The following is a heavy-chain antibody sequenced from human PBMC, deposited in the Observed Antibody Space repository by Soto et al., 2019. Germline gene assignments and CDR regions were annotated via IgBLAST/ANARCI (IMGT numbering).Heavy chain of an antibody. V-gene: IGHV4-59*01. CDR3: ARGGETDYDFWSGLSPIYY. J-gene: IGHJ4*02. CDR2: IFYSDNT. Sequence: ETLSLTCTVSGGSISTYYWSWIRQSPGKGLEWIGYIFYSDNTNYNPSLRSRVTISVDTSKSQFSLKLTSVTAADTAVYYCARGGETDYDFWSGLSPIYYWGQGSLVPVAS. CDR1: GGSISTYY. D-gene: IGHD3-3*01.